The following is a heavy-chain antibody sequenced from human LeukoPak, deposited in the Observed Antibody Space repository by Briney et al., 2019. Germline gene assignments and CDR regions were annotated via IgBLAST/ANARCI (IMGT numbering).Heavy chain of an antibody. Sequence: GGSLRLSCAASGFTFSSYAMHWVRQVPGKGLEWVAVISYDGSNKYYADSVKGRFTISRDNSKNTLYLQMNSLRAEDTAVYYCARDKYYDILTGPFDYWGQGTLVTVSS. CDR1: GFTFSSYA. J-gene: IGHJ4*02. CDR3: ARDKYYDILTGPFDY. V-gene: IGHV3-30-3*01. CDR2: ISYDGSNK. D-gene: IGHD3-9*01.